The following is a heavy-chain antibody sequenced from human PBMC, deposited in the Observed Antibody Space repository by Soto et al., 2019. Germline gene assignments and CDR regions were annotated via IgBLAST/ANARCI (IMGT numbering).Heavy chain of an antibody. V-gene: IGHV3-30*18. CDR3: AKDRGWSSADLEY. CDR2: MSYDGSSK. CDR1: GFNFSSFG. Sequence: QVQLVESGGGVVQPGSSLRLSCAASGFNFSSFGMHWVRQAPDKGLEWVALMSYDGSSKYYQDSLKGRFTISRDKSKNTLYLQMSSLRVEDTAVYYCAKDRGWSSADLEYWGQGTLVTVSS. D-gene: IGHD6-19*01. J-gene: IGHJ4*02.